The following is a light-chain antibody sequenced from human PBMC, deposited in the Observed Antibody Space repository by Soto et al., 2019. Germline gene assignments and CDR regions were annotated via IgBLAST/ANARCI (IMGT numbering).Light chain of an antibody. V-gene: IGKV1-5*03. CDR2: KAS. CDR3: QQYNGT. CDR1: QSIGNW. Sequence: DIQMTQSPSTLSASVGDRVTITCRSSQSIGNWLAWYQQKPGKAPKLLIYKASSLESGVPSRFSGSGSGTEFTLTISRLQPDDFSTYYCQQYNGTFGQGTRLEIK. J-gene: IGKJ5*01.